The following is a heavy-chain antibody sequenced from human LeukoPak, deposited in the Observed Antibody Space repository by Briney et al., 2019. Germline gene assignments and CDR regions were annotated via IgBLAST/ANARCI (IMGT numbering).Heavy chain of an antibody. CDR3: ARSCSGGSRYGNYYHGMDV. CDR1: GFTFSDYY. J-gene: IGHJ6*02. Sequence: GGSLRLSCTASGFTFSDYYMSWIRQAPGKGLEWVSYISPSGTYTNYAGSVKGRFTISRDNAKNSLYLQMNSLRAEDTAVYYCARSCSGGSRYGNYYHGMDVWGQGTTVTVSS. D-gene: IGHD2-15*01. V-gene: IGHV3-11*03. CDR2: ISPSGTYT.